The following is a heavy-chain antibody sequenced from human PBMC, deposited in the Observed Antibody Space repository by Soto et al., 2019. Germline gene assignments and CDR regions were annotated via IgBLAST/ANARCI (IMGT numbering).Heavy chain of an antibody. J-gene: IGHJ3*02. CDR3: AKDSARRITMIVVVINDAFDI. V-gene: IGHV3-23*01. Sequence: EVQLLESGGGLVQPGGSLRLSCAASGFTFSSYAMSWVRQAPGKGLEWVSAISGSGGSTYYADSVKGRFTISRDNSKNTLYLQMNSLRAEDTAVYYCAKDSARRITMIVVVINDAFDIWGQGTMVTVSS. CDR2: ISGSGGST. CDR1: GFTFSSYA. D-gene: IGHD3-22*01.